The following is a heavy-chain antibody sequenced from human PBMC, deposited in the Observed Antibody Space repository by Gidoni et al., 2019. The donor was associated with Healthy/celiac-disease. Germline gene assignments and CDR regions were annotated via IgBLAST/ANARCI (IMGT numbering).Heavy chain of an antibody. CDR2: MNPNSGNT. CDR3: ARGRCSSWDDCHYYYGMDV. CDR1: GYTFTSYD. D-gene: IGHD6-13*01. V-gene: IGHV1-8*01. Sequence: QVQLVQSGAEVKKPGASVKVSCKASGYTFTSYDINWVRQATGQGLEWMGWMNPNSGNTGYAQKFQGRVTMTRNTSISTAYMELSSLRSEDTAVYYCARGRCSSWDDCHYYYGMDVWGQGTTVTVSS. J-gene: IGHJ6*02.